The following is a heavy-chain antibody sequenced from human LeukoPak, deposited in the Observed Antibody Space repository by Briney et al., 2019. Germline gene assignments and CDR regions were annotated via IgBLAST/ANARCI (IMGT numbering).Heavy chain of an antibody. CDR2: MNPNSGNT. CDR3: ARGGGSSRWSYP. CDR1: RYTFTSYD. Sequence: ASVKASCTPSRYTFTSYDINRVRQATGQGLEWMGWMNPNSGNTGYAQKFQGRVTMTRNTSISTAYMELSSLRSEDTAVYYCARGGGSSRWSYPSGQGTLVTVSS. J-gene: IGHJ5*02. D-gene: IGHD6-13*01. V-gene: IGHV1-8*01.